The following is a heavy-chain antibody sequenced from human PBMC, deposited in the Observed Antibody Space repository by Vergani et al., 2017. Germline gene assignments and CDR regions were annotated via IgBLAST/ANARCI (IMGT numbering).Heavy chain of an antibody. Sequence: EVQLVESGGGLVQPGGSLRLSCAASGFTVSSNYISWVRQAPGKGLEWVSVIYSGGSTYYADSVKGRFTISRDNSKNTLYLQMNSLRAEDTAVYYCARDSIAAAGRGDYWGQGTLVTVSS. D-gene: IGHD6-13*01. CDR2: IYSGGST. CDR3: ARDSIAAAGRGDY. V-gene: IGHV3-66*01. J-gene: IGHJ4*02. CDR1: GFTVSSNY.